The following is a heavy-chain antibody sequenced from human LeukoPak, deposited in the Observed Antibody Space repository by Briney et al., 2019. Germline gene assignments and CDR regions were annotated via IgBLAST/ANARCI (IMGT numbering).Heavy chain of an antibody. CDR1: GGTFSSYA. CDR2: IIPIFGTA. Sequence: ASVKVSCKASGGTFSSYAISWVRQAPGQGLEWMGRIIPIFGTASYAQKFQGRVTITTDESTSTAYMELSSLRSEDTAVYYCARFSSSGNDYWGQGTLVTVSS. D-gene: IGHD6-6*01. V-gene: IGHV1-69*05. J-gene: IGHJ4*02. CDR3: ARFSSSGNDY.